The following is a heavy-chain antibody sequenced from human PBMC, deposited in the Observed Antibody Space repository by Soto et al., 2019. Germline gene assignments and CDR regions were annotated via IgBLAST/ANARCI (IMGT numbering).Heavy chain of an antibody. J-gene: IGHJ5*02. CDR2: IIPIFGTT. CDR3: ARDRTDSGYYTNWLDP. Sequence: QVPLMQSGAEVKKHGSSVKVSCKASGGTFGSDAITWVRQAPGQGLEWVGRIIPIFGTTNYAQNLQGRVTISADKSTLTSYMELHSLTSDDTALYYCARDRTDSGYYTNWLDPWGQGTQVTVSS. CDR1: GGTFGSDA. V-gene: IGHV1-69*06. D-gene: IGHD3-22*01.